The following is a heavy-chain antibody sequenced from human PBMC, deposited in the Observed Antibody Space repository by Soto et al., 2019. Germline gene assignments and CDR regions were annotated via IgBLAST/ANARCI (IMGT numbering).Heavy chain of an antibody. CDR3: ARWTRREWLRSPNYYYYYGMDV. Sequence: NPSETLSLTCTVSGGSISSGGYYWSWIRQHPGKGLEWIGYIYYSGSTYYNPSLKSRVTISVDTSKNQFSLKLSSVTAADTAVYYCARWTRREWLRSPNYYYYYGMDVWGQGTTVTVS. CDR2: IYYSGST. J-gene: IGHJ6*02. V-gene: IGHV4-31*03. D-gene: IGHD3-3*01. CDR1: GGSISSGGYY.